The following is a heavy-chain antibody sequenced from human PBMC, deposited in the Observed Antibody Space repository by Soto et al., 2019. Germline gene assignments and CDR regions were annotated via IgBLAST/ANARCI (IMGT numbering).Heavy chain of an antibody. CDR1: GDSVSSYSAA. CDR3: VRDRYSSSGWFDP. V-gene: IGHV6-1*01. CDR2: TYYRSRFFS. Sequence: SQTLPLTCAISGDSVSSYSAAWNWIRQSPSGGLEWLGRTYYRSRFFSDYAESVKSRIIINPDTSKNQFSLQLKSVTPEDTAVYYCVRDRYSSSGWFDPWGQGTPVTV. D-gene: IGHD3-10*01. J-gene: IGHJ5*02.